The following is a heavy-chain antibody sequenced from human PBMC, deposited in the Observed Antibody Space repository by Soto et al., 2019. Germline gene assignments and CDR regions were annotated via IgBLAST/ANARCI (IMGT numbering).Heavy chain of an antibody. D-gene: IGHD2-21*02. CDR3: ARWSLLAYCGGDCYSDAFDI. Sequence: EASVKVSCKASGYTFTSYAMHWVRQAPGQRLEWMGWINAGNGNTKYSQKFQGRVTITRDTSASTAYMELSSLRSEDTAVYYCARWSLLAYCGGDCYSDAFDIWGQGTMVTVSS. V-gene: IGHV1-3*01. J-gene: IGHJ3*02. CDR1: GYTFTSYA. CDR2: INAGNGNT.